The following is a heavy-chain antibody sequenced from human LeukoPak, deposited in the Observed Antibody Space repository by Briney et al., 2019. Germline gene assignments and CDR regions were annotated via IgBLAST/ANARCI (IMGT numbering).Heavy chain of an antibody. J-gene: IGHJ4*02. Sequence: ASVKVSCKTSGYTFPTYGITWVRQAPGQGLEWMGWISAYNGNTNLAQNLQGRVTLTTDRSTTTAYMELTSLTSDDTAIYYCAREACAHCTIVYWGQGTLVTVSS. CDR3: AREACAHCTIVY. CDR2: ISAYNGNT. V-gene: IGHV1-18*01. CDR1: GYTFPTYG. D-gene: IGHD1-1*01.